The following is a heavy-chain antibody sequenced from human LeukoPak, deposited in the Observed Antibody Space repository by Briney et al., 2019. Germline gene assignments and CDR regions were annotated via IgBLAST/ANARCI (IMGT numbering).Heavy chain of an antibody. V-gene: IGHV1-2*02. J-gene: IGHJ4*02. CDR1: GYTXTGYY. D-gene: IGHD3-9*01. CDR2: FNPNSGGT. CDR3: ARDQGPILTGYMPFDY. Sequence: GASVKVSCKASGYTXTGYYIHWVRQAPGQGLEWMGWFNPNSGGTNSEQKFQGRVTMTSDTSTSTLYMDLSRLRSDDTAVYYCARDQGPILTGYMPFDYWGQGTLVTVSS.